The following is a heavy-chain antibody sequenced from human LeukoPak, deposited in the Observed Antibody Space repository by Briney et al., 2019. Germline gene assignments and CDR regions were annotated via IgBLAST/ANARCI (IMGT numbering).Heavy chain of an antibody. V-gene: IGHV1-18*01. J-gene: IGHJ1*01. Sequence: ASVKVSCKASGYTFTSYDINWVRQAPGQGLEWMGWISTSNGNTDYAQKFQGRVTMTTDTSTSTVYLELRSLRSVDTAVYYCAFSGATQTSEHFQHWGQGSLVTVSS. CDR3: AFSGATQTSEHFQH. CDR2: ISTSNGNT. D-gene: IGHD1-26*01. CDR1: GYTFTSYD.